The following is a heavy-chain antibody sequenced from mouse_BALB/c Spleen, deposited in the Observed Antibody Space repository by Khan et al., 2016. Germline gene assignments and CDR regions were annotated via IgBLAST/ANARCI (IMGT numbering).Heavy chain of an antibody. V-gene: IGHV5-17*02. D-gene: IGHD2-14*01. CDR3: ARDRYDY. CDR2: ISSDSSTK. J-gene: IGHJ2*01. CDR1: GFTFSSFG. Sequence: EVELVESGGGLVQPGGSRKLSCAASGFTFSSFGMHWVRQAPEKGLEWVAYISSDSSTKYYAETVKDRFTITRDNHKNTMFLQMTSRSSGDTAIFYCARDRYDYWGQGTTLTVSS.